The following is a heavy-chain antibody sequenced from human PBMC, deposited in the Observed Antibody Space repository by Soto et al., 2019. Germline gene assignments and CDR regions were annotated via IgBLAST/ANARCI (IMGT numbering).Heavy chain of an antibody. CDR1: GFTFSSYG. J-gene: IGHJ4*02. D-gene: IGHD6-13*01. CDR2: ISYDGSNK. CDR3: AKDHPVSSGIPDY. Sequence: GGSLRLSCAASGFTFSSYGMHWVRQAPGKGLEWVAVISYDGSNKYYADSVKGRFTISRDNSKNTLYLQMNSLRAEDTAVYYCAKDHPVSSGIPDYWGQGTLVTVSS. V-gene: IGHV3-30*18.